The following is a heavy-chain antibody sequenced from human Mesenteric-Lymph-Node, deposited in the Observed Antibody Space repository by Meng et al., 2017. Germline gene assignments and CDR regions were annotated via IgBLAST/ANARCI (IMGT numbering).Heavy chain of an antibody. CDR1: GFTFSNYD. Sequence: QVHLVESGGRLVQPGRSLRLSCAASGFTFSNYDMHWVRQAPGKGLEWVAVISYDGGNKYCADSVKGRFTISRDNSKNTLYLQMNSLRAEDTAVYYCAKDGENWGQGTLVTVSS. J-gene: IGHJ4*02. V-gene: IGHV3-30*01. CDR2: ISYDGGNK. CDR3: AKDGEN.